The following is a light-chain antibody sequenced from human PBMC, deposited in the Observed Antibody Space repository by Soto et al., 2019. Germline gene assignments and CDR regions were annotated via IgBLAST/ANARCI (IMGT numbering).Light chain of an antibody. CDR1: SSDVGGYNY. J-gene: IGLJ1*01. CDR3: ISYTSSSIDYV. Sequence: QSALTQPASVSGSPGQSITISCTGTSSDVGGYNYVSWYQQHPGKAPKLMIYEVSNRPSGVSNRFSGSKSGNTASLTISGLQAEDEADYYCISYTSSSIDYVFGTWTKLTVL. CDR2: EVS. V-gene: IGLV2-14*01.